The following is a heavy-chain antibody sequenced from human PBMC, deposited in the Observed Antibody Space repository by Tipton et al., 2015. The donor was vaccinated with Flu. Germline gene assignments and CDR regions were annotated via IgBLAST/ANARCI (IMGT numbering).Heavy chain of an antibody. V-gene: IGHV4-39*01. CDR3: ARTYSPFNWFDP. D-gene: IGHD6-13*01. J-gene: IGHJ5*02. Sequence: TLSLTCAVSGDSISSSTDYWGWIRQPPGKGLEWIGTIYYGGSTYYNPSLRSRVTISLDTSKNQFSLRLSSVTAADTAIYYCARTYSPFNWFDPWGQGTLVTVSS. CDR1: GDSISSSTDY. CDR2: IYYGGST.